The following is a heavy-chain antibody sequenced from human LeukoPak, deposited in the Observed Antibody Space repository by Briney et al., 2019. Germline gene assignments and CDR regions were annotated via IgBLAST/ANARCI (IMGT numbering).Heavy chain of an antibody. CDR3: ATVASGWYPDY. CDR1: GGSISSYY. J-gene: IGHJ4*02. Sequence: SETLSLTCTVSGGSISSYYWSWIRQPPGKGLEWIGYIYYSGSTNYNPSLKSRVTISVDTSKNQFSLKLSSVTAADTAVYYCATVASGWYPDYWGQGALVTVAS. CDR2: IYYSGST. V-gene: IGHV4-59*01. D-gene: IGHD6-19*01.